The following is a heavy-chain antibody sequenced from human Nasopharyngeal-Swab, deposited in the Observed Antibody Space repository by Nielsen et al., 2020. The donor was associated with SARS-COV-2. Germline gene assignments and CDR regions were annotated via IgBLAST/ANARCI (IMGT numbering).Heavy chain of an antibody. Sequence: GGSLRLSCAASGFTFSSYGMHWVRQAPGKGLEWVAVISYDGSNKYYADSVKGRFTISRDNSKNTLYLQMNSLRAEDTAVYYCAKDPALEWSYYYGMDVWGQGTTVTVSS. CDR1: GFTFSSYG. CDR3: AKDPALEWSYYYGMDV. V-gene: IGHV3-30*18. J-gene: IGHJ6*02. D-gene: IGHD3-3*01. CDR2: ISYDGSNK.